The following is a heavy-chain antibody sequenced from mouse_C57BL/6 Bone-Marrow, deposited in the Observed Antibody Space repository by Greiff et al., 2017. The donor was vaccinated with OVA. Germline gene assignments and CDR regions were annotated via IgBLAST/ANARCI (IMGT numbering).Heavy chain of an antibody. J-gene: IGHJ1*03. D-gene: IGHD1-1*01. CDR2: ISSGSSTI. CDR3: ARDYGSPSEFDV. V-gene: IGHV5-17*01. CDR1: GFTFSDYG. Sequence: EVKVVESGGGLVKPGGSLKLSCAASGFTFSDYGMHWVRQAPEKGLEWVAYISSGSSTIYYADTVKGRFTISRDNAKNTLFLQMTSLGSEDTAMYYCARDYGSPSEFDVWGTGTTVTVSS.